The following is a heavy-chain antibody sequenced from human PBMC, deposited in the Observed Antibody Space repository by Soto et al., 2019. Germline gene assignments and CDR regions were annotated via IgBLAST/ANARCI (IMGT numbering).Heavy chain of an antibody. J-gene: IGHJ4*02. V-gene: IGHV3-21*01. CDR3: ARDLALAGNY. CDR2: ISSTSSYT. Sequence: GGSLRFSCAASGFTFSSYAMNWVRQTQEKGLEWVSSISSTSSYTHYSDSVKGRFTISRDNANNPLFLQMNSLRAEDTATYYCARDLALAGNYWGQGVLVTVSS. D-gene: IGHD6-19*01. CDR1: GFTFSSYA.